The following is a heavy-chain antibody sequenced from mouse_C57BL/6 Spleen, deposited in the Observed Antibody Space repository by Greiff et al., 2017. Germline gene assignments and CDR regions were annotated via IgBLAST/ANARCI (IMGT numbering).Heavy chain of an antibody. CDR3: ARLLPYWYFDV. V-gene: IGHV3-1*01. J-gene: IGHJ1*03. CDR1: GYSITSCYD. D-gene: IGHD2-3*01. CDR2: ISYSGST. Sequence: EVQLVESGPGMVKPSQSLSLTCTVTGYSITSCYDWHWIRHFPGNKLEWMGYISYSGSTNYNPSLKSRISITHDTSKNHFFLKLNSVTTEDTATYYCARLLPYWYFDVWGTGTTVTVSS.